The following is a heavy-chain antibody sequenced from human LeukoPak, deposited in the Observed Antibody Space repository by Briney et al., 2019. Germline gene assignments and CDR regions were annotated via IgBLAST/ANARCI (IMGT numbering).Heavy chain of an antibody. D-gene: IGHD1-26*01. CDR2: ISTNSGST. CDR1: GFTVITNG. V-gene: IGHV3-23*01. CDR3: AKNTSGTYLDY. Sequence: PGGSLRLSCAASGFTVITNGMTWVRQAPGKGLEWVSSISTNSGSTNYADSVKGRFTISRDNSKNMVYLQMNSLRAEDTAVYYCAKNTSGTYLDYWGQGILVTVPS. J-gene: IGHJ4*02.